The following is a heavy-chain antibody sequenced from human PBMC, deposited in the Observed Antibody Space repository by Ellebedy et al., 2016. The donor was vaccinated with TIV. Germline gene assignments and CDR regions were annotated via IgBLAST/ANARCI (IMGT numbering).Heavy chain of an antibody. CDR2: MNQDGSAK. V-gene: IGHV3-7*01. CDR3: ATDGSYGDYRSPTHAFVM. Sequence: GGSLRLSCAASGFTFTSYWMTWVRQAPGKGLEWVANMNQDGSAKYYVDSLRGRFTISRDNAKNSLYLQMNCLRGEDTAVYYCATDGSYGDYRSPTHAFVMWGRGTLVTVSS. J-gene: IGHJ3*02. D-gene: IGHD3-16*01. CDR1: GFTFTSYW.